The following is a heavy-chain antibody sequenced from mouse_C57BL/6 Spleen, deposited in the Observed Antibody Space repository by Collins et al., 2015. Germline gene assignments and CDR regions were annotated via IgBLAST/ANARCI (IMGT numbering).Heavy chain of an antibody. CDR2: IYPGDDDT. CDR3: ARGAY. CDR1: GYVFSNYW. V-gene: IGHV1-80*01. J-gene: IGHJ3*01. Sequence: QVQLQQSGAGLVKPGASVKISCKASGYVFSNYWMNWVKQRPGKGLEWIGQIYPGDDDTNYNGKFKDKAALTADKSSSTAYMQLSSLTSEDSAVYFCARGAYWGQGTLVTVSA.